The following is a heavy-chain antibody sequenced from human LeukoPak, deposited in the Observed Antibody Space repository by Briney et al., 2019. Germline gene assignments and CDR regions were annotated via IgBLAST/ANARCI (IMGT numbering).Heavy chain of an antibody. V-gene: IGHV1-8*01. Sequence: GASVKVSCKASGYTFTTFDLNWVRQATGQRLEWMGWMNPNSGNTGYAEKFQGRVTMTRDPSTSTAYMELSSLTSEDTAVYYCARYPPSIPNDYWGQGTLVTVSS. CDR2: MNPNSGNT. CDR3: ARYPPSIPNDY. J-gene: IGHJ4*02. CDR1: GYTFTTFD.